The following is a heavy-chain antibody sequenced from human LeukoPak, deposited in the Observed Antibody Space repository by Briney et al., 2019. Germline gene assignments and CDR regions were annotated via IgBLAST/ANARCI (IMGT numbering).Heavy chain of an antibody. CDR3: AKDNTYHGAHAFDI. CDR1: GFTFDDYA. J-gene: IGHJ3*02. Sequence: GGSLRLSCAASGFTFDDYAMNWVRQAPGKGLEWVSGISWNSGSIGYADSVKGRFTISRDNAKNSLYLQMNSLRAEDTALYYCAKDNTYHGAHAFDIWGQGTMVTVSS. CDR2: ISWNSGSI. V-gene: IGHV3-9*01. D-gene: IGHD2/OR15-2a*01.